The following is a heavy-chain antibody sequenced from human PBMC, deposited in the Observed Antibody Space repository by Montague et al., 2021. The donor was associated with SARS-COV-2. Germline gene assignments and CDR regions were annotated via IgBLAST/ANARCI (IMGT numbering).Heavy chain of an antibody. CDR1: GGSISSSDFY. CDR3: ARFGSGTLEFDL. J-gene: IGHJ4*02. V-gene: IGHV4-39*01. CDR2: IYYSGTT. D-gene: IGHD1-26*01. Sequence: SETLSLTCAVSGGSISSSDFYWGWIRQPPGKGLEWIGTIYYSGTTYYSPSLKSRVTISVDTSKNQFPLKLNSVTAADTSVYFCARFGSGTLEFDLWGQGTLVTVSS.